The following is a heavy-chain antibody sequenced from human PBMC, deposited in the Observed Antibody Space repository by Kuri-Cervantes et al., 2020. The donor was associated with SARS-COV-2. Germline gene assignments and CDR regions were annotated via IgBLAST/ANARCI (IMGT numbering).Heavy chain of an antibody. J-gene: IGHJ3*02. CDR2: IVVGSGNT. V-gene: IGHV1-58*02. CDR3: AAALIDAFDI. Sequence: SVKVSCKASGFTFTSSAMQWVRQARGQRLEWIGWIVVGSGNTNYAQKSQERVAITRDMSTSTAHMELSSLRSEDMAVYYCAAALIDAFDIWGQGTMVTVSS. CDR1: GFTFTSSA.